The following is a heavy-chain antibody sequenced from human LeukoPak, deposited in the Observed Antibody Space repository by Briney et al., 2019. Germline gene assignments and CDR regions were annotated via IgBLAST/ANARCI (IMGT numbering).Heavy chain of an antibody. J-gene: IGHJ5*02. V-gene: IGHV4-38-2*02. CDR2: IYHSGST. CDR1: GYSISSGYY. Sequence: SETLSLTCAVSGYSISSGYYWGWIRQPPGKGLEWIGSIYHSGSTYYNPSLKSRVTMSVDTSKNQFSLKLTSVTAADTAVYYCAREYCSSTSCYTGWFDPWGQGTLVTVSS. CDR3: AREYCSSTSCYTGWFDP. D-gene: IGHD2-2*02.